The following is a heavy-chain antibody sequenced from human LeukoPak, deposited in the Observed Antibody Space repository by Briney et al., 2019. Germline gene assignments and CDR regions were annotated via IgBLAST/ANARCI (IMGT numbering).Heavy chain of an antibody. V-gene: IGHV3-7*01. J-gene: IGHJ4*02. CDR3: ARDGAMRFGELFSIGQIDY. Sequence: PGGSLRLSCAASGFTFSSYWMSWVRQAPGKGLEWVANIKQDGSEKYYVDSVKGRFTISRDNAKNSLYLQMNSLRAEDTAVYYCARDGAMRFGELFSIGQIDYWGQGTLVTVSS. D-gene: IGHD3-10*01. CDR2: IKQDGSEK. CDR1: GFTFSSYW.